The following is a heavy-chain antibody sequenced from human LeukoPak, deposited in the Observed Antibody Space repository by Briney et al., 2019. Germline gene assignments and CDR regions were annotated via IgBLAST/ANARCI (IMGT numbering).Heavy chain of an antibody. CDR2: LYPVDSDI. J-gene: IGHJ4*02. V-gene: IGHV5-51*01. Sequence: GESLKISCQGSAYSFTIYWIGYVRQMHGKGLECMGILYPVDSDISYSLSFEAQVTISSDKSISTANLQWSSLKASDTAMYYCARSRDTAIFDSWGQGTLVTVSS. D-gene: IGHD5-24*01. CDR3: ARSRDTAIFDS. CDR1: AYSFTIYW.